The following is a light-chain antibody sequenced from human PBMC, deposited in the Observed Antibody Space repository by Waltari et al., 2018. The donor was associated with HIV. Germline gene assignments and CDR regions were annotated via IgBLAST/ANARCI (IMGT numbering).Light chain of an antibody. CDR1: SSDVEGYNS. CDR2: EVN. V-gene: IGLV2-8*01. CDR3: SSHAGSNLFVV. Sequence: QSALTQPPSASGSPGQSVTISCTGTSSDVEGYNSVSWYQQLPGKAPKLMIFEVNKRPSGAPDRLSGSQSGNTASLTVSGLQPEDEADYYCSSHAGSNLFVVFGGGTKLTVL. J-gene: IGLJ2*01.